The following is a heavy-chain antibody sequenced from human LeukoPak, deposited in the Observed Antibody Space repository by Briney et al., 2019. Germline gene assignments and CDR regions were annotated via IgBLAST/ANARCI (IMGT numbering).Heavy chain of an antibody. J-gene: IGHJ4*02. CDR3: ARDGDTAMVGDFFDC. Sequence: KASETLSLTCAVYGGSLSGHYWSWIRQPPGKGLEWIGEINHSGSTNYNPSLKSRVTISVDTSKNQFSLKLSSVTAADTAVYYCARDGDTAMVGDFFDCWGQGTLVTVSS. V-gene: IGHV4-34*01. CDR2: INHSGST. D-gene: IGHD5-18*01. CDR1: GGSLSGHY.